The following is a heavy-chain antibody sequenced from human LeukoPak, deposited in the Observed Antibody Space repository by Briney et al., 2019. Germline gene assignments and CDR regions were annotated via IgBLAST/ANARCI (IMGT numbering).Heavy chain of an antibody. D-gene: IGHD5-18*01. V-gene: IGHV3-73*01. J-gene: IGHJ6*03. CDR3: TRPFYSYGYYYYYMDV. Sequence: HPGGSLRLSCAASGFTFSGSAMHWVRQASGKGLEWVGRIRSKANSYATAYAASVKGRFTISRDDSKNTAYLQMNSLKTEDTAVYYCTRPFYSYGYYYYYMDVWGKGTTVTVSS. CDR2: IRSKANSYAT. CDR1: GFTFSGSA.